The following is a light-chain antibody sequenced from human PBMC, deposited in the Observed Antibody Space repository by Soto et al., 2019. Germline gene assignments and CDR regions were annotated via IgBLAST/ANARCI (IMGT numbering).Light chain of an antibody. CDR2: DAS. J-gene: IGKJ1*01. V-gene: IGKV1-5*01. Sequence: DIQMTQSPSPLSASVGDRVTITCRASQSISSWLAWYQQKPGKAPKLLIYDASSLESGVPSRFSGSGSGTEFTLTISSLQPDDFATYYCQQYSSFSPATFGQGTKVEIK. CDR3: QQYSSFSPAT. CDR1: QSISSW.